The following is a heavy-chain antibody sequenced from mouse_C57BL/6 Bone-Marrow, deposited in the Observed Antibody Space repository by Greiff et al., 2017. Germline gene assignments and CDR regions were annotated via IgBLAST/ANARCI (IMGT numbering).Heavy chain of an antibody. Sequence: EVQLQESGPGLVKPSQSLSLTCSVTGYSITSGYYWNWIRQFPGNKLEWMGYISYDGSNNYNPSLKNRISITRDTSKNQFFLKLNSVTTEDTATYYCAYGSSTLAYWGQGTLVTVSA. V-gene: IGHV3-6*01. D-gene: IGHD1-1*01. CDR3: AYGSSTLAY. J-gene: IGHJ3*01. CDR1: GYSITSGYY. CDR2: ISYDGSN.